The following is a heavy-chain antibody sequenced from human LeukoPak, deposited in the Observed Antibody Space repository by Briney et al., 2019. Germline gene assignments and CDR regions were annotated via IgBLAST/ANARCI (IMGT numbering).Heavy chain of an antibody. V-gene: IGHV4-39*02. CDR3: ATVRTSGCYYAFDV. J-gene: IGHJ3*01. CDR1: GRPISSNTYY. Sequence: SDTLPLTCNVSGRPISSNTYYWAWLRQPPGKGLEWIGSIYRTGTTYNTQPVKTRLTISLATSKNDLSLKLRSVTAADTAVYYCATVRTSGCYYAFDVWGQGTMISVSS. D-gene: IGHD2-21*02. CDR2: IYRTGTT.